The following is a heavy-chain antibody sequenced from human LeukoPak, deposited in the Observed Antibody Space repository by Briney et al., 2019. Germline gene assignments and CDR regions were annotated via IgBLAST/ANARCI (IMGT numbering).Heavy chain of an antibody. Sequence: ASVKVSCKASGYTFTSYGIRWVRQAPGQGLEWMGWISAYNGNTNYAQKLQGRVTMTTDTSTSTAYMELRSLRSDDTAVYYCARVGYCSGGSCYLFDYWGQGTLVTVSS. J-gene: IGHJ4*02. CDR2: ISAYNGNT. D-gene: IGHD2-15*01. CDR3: ARVGYCSGGSCYLFDY. V-gene: IGHV1-18*01. CDR1: GYTFTSYG.